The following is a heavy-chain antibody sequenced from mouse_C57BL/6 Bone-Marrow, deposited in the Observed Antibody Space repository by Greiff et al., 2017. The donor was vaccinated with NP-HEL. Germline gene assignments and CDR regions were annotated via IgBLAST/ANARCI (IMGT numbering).Heavy chain of an antibody. J-gene: IGHJ1*03. D-gene: IGHD1-1*01. Sequence: QVQLQQPGAELVMPGASVKLSCKASGYTFTSYWMHWVKQRPGQGLEWIGEIDPSDSYTNYNQKFKGKSTLTVDKSSSTAYMQLSSLTSEDSAVYYCARPPITTGVATPYWYFDGWGTGTTVTVSS. V-gene: IGHV1-69*01. CDR3: ARPPITTGVATPYWYFDG. CDR2: IDPSDSYT. CDR1: GYTFTSYW.